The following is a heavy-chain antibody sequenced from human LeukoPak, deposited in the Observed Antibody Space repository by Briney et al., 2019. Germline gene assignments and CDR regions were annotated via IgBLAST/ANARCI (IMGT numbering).Heavy chain of an antibody. J-gene: IGHJ4*02. V-gene: IGHV4-59*01. Sequence: PSETLSLTSTVSGGSISSYYWSWIRQPPGKGLEWIGYIYYSGSTNYNPSRKSRVPISVDTSKNQFSLKLSSVTAADTAVYYCARVPPYSSFFDYWGQGTLVTVSS. CDR2: IYYSGST. CDR1: GGSISSYY. D-gene: IGHD6-6*01. CDR3: ARVPPYSSFFDY.